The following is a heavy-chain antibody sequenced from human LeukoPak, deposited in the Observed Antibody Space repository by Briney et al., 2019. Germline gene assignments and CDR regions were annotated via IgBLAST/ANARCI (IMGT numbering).Heavy chain of an antibody. CDR3: ARQTDRWGGGGNDY. CDR2: IYHSGST. J-gene: IGHJ4*02. D-gene: IGHD1-26*01. CDR1: GGSISSKSYN. V-gene: IGHV4-39*01. Sequence: SETLSLTCTVAGGSISSKSYNWGWIRQPPGKGLEYIGSIYHSGSTYYNPSLKGRVTISVDTSKNQFSLILTSVTAADTAVYYCARQTDRWGGGGNDYWGQGTLVTVSS.